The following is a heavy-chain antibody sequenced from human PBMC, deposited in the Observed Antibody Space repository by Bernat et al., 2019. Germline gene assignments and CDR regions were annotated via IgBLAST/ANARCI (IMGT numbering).Heavy chain of an antibody. CDR3: ATVSGGGSVTYYYGSGSHNWFDP. J-gene: IGHJ5*02. CDR1: GYTLTELS. Sequence: QVQLVQSGAEVKKPGASVKVSCKVSGYTLTELSMHWVRQAPGKGLEWMGGFDPEDGETIYAQKFQGRVTKREESSTDTANMELSSMRSEDTAVYYGATVSGGGSVTYYYGSGSHNWFDPWGQGTLVTVSS. V-gene: IGHV1-24*01. CDR2: FDPEDGET. D-gene: IGHD3-10*01.